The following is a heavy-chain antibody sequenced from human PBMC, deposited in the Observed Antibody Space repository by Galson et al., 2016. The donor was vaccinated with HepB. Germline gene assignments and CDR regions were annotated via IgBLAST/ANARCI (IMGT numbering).Heavy chain of an antibody. J-gene: IGHJ3*02. CDR2: ISSGSSYT. CDR1: GFSFRSHA. CDR3: ARMRYSSGWLDGFDI. Sequence: SLRLSCAVSGFSFRSHAMNWARQAPGNGLEWVSSISSGSSYTYYADSVKGRFTISRDNARNSLYLQMNSLRVEDTAVYYCARMRYSSGWLDGFDIWGQGTMVTVSS. V-gene: IGHV3-21*01. D-gene: IGHD6-19*01.